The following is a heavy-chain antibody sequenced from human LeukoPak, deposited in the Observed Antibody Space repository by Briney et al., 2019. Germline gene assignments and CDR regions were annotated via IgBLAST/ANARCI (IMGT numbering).Heavy chain of an antibody. CDR2: IKSKMEGGTT. CDR1: GFTFSNAW. Sequence: GGSLRLSRAASGFTFSNAWMSWGRQAPGKGREWGGRIKSKMEGGTTDYGAPVKCTFTISREHSKNTLYLQMNRLRAEDTAVYYCAKWRGSGYYYFDYWGQATLVTVSS. CDR3: AKWRGSGYYYFDY. J-gene: IGHJ4*02. V-gene: IGHV3-15*01. D-gene: IGHD3-22*01.